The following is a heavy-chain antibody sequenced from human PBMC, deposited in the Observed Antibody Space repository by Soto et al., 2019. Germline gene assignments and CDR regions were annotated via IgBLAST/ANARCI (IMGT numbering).Heavy chain of an antibody. V-gene: IGHV3-30-3*01. CDR2: ISYDGSNK. Sequence: PGGSLRLSCAASGFTFSSYAMHWVRQAPGKGLEWVAVISYDGSNKYYADSVKGRFTISRDNSKNTLYLQMNSLRAEDTAVYYCARDTGGSGWYEQFDSWGRGPRVTVPS. J-gene: IGHJ4*02. CDR1: GFTFSSYA. D-gene: IGHD6-19*01. CDR3: ARDTGGSGWYEQFDS.